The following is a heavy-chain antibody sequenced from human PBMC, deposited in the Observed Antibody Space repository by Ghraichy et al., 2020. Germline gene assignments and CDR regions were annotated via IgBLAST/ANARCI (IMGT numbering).Heavy chain of an antibody. CDR1: GYTFTASG. V-gene: IGHV1-18*01. D-gene: IGHD3-22*01. J-gene: IGHJ3*02. CDR2: ISAYNGNT. CDR3: ARGPGFSSGYYFRDYAFDI. Sequence: ASVKVSCKTSGYTFTASGISLVRQARGQGLEWMGWISAYNGNTNYPQKLQGRVTMTTDTSTNTAYMELRSLISDDTAVYYCARGPGFSSGYYFRDYAFDIWGPGTMVTVSS.